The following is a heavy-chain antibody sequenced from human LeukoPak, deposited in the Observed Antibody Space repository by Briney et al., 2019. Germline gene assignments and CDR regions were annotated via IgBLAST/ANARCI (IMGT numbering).Heavy chain of an antibody. CDR3: AKGVYYDSSGWDY. V-gene: IGHV3-23*01. CDR1: GFTFSSYA. CDR2: IRGSGGST. Sequence: PGGSLRLSCAASGFTFSSYAMSWVRQAPGKGLEWVSAIRGSGGSTYYADAVKGRFTISRDNSKNTLYLQMNSLRADDTAVYYCAKGVYYDSSGWDYWGQGTLVTVSS. J-gene: IGHJ4*02. D-gene: IGHD3-22*01.